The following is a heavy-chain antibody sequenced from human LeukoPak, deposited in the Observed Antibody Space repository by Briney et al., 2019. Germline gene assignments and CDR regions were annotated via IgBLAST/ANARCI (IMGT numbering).Heavy chain of an antibody. J-gene: IGHJ4*02. Sequence: SETLSLTCTVSGGSISSSSAYWGWLRQPPGKGLEWIVSIYYSTNTYYNPSLKSRLTISADTSKNQYSLTLGSVSATDTAVYYCVSPGGVSDGYFDYWGQGTLVTVSS. CDR2: IYYSTNT. V-gene: IGHV4-39*01. D-gene: IGHD5-18*01. CDR1: GGSISSSSAY. CDR3: VSPGGVSDGYFDY.